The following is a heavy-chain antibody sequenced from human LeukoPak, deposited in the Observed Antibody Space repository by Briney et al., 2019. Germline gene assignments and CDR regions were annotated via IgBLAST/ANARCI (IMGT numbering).Heavy chain of an antibody. CDR2: IRSDSSYK. CDR3: ARETETYDILTGPSQYGMDV. D-gene: IGHD3-9*01. J-gene: IGHJ6*02. Sequence: GGSLRLSCVASGFSFRNYGMHWVRQAPGKGLEWVTFIRSDSSYKYYADSVKGRFTISRDNSKNTLYLQMDSLRVEDTAVYYCARETETYDILTGPSQYGMDVWGQGTTVTVSS. V-gene: IGHV3-30*02. CDR1: GFSFRNYG.